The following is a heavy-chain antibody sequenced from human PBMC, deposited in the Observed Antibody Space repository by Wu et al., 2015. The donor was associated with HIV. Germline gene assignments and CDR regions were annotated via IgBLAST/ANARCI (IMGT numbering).Heavy chain of an antibody. Sequence: QVHLVQSGAEVKKPGSSVKISCKASGGTFRTYAISWVRQAPGHGLEWMGGIIRIFDTADYAQKFQGRVTITADESTDTAYLELSSLRGDDTAVYYCAINTDSVATSLYSLGVWGQGTVVTVSS. CDR3: AINTDSVATSLYSLGV. D-gene: IGHD5-12*01. CDR1: GGTFRTYA. J-gene: IGHJ6*02. CDR2: IIRIFDTA. V-gene: IGHV1-69*12.